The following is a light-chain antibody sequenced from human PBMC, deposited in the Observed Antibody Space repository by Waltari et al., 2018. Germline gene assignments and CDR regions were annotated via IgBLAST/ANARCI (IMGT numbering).Light chain of an antibody. CDR1: SSAPGSSNF. CDR3: YSSAMSAFVV. CDR2: EVT. J-gene: IGLJ3*02. V-gene: IGLV2-23*02. Sequence: QSALTQPASVSGSPGQSTTIPSTGTSSAPGSSNFVSWYQHHPGKAPKLILYEVTKRPSGVSDRFSGSKSGNTASLTISGLQAEDDADYYCYSSAMSAFVVFGGGTKLTVL.